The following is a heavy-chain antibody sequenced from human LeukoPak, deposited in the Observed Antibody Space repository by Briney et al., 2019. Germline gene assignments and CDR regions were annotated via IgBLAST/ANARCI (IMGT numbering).Heavy chain of an antibody. CDR1: GFTFDDYT. Sequence: GGSLRLSCAASGFTFDDYTMHWVRQAPGKGLEWVAFIRYDGSNKYYADSVKGRFTISRDNSKNTLYLQMNSLRAEDTAVYYCAKDRNYYGSGTLAYWGQGTLVTVSS. V-gene: IGHV3-30*02. CDR3: AKDRNYYGSGTLAY. CDR2: IRYDGSNK. J-gene: IGHJ4*02. D-gene: IGHD3-10*01.